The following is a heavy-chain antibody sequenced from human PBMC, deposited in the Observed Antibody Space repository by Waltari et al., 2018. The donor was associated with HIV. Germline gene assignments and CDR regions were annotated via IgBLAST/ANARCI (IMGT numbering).Heavy chain of an antibody. CDR2: IIPIFGTA. CDR1: GGTFSSYA. V-gene: IGHV1-69*01. J-gene: IGHJ6*02. Sequence: QVQLVQSGAEVKKPGSSVKVSCKASGGTFSSYAISWVRQAPGQGLEWMGGIIPIFGTANYAQKFQGRVTITADESTSTAYMELSSLRSEDTAVYYCAREWDGDYVVGSAYYYGMDVWGQGTTVTVSS. CDR3: AREWDGDYVVGSAYYYGMDV. D-gene: IGHD4-17*01.